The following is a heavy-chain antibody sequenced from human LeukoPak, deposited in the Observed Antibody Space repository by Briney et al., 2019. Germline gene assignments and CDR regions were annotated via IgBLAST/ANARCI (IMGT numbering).Heavy chain of an antibody. CDR2: INEGGSTT. D-gene: IGHD1-26*01. Sequence: GGSLRLSCAASGFTFSSNWMHWVRQAPGKGLVWVSRINEGGSTTNYADSVKGRSTIFRDNAKNTLYLQMNSLRAEDTAVYYCVRDLGGRSGHWGQGTLVTVSS. CDR1: GFTFSSNW. J-gene: IGHJ4*02. CDR3: VRDLGGRSGH. V-gene: IGHV3-74*01.